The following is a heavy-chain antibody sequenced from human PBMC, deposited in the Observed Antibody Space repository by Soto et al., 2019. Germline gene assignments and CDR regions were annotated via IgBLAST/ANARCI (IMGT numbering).Heavy chain of an antibody. CDR3: ATVMYSSGWPFDY. V-gene: IGHV1-24*01. J-gene: IGHJ4*02. D-gene: IGHD6-19*01. CDR2: FDPEVCET. Sequence: ASVKVSCKVSGYTLTELSMHWVRQAPGKGLEWMGGFDPEVCETIYAQKFQGRVTMTEDTSTDTAYMELSSLRSEDTAVYYCATVMYSSGWPFDYWGQGTLVTVSS. CDR1: GYTLTELS.